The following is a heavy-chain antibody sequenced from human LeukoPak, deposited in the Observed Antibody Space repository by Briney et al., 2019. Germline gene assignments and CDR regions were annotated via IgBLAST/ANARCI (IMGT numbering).Heavy chain of an antibody. Sequence: TGGSLRLSCAASGFTLSSYWMTWVRQAPGKGLEWVASIKYDGSEKYYVDSVKGRFTISRDNAKNSLYLQMNSLRTEDAAVYYCARDGPPAGLYFDYWGQGTLVTVSS. D-gene: IGHD2-2*01. CDR2: IKYDGSEK. CDR3: ARDGPPAGLYFDY. J-gene: IGHJ4*02. CDR1: GFTLSSYW. V-gene: IGHV3-7*03.